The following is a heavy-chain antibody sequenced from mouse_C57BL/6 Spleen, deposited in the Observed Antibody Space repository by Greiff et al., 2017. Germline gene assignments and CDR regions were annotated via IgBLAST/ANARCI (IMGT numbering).Heavy chain of an antibody. D-gene: IGHD1-1*01. CDR1: GFNIKNTY. V-gene: IGHV14-3*01. CDR3: AFHYYGSSYWFAY. CDR2: IDPANGNT. J-gene: IGHJ3*01. Sequence: VQLQQSVAELVRPGASVKLSCTASGFNIKNTYMHWVKQRPEQGLEWIGRIDPANGNTKYAPKFQGKATITADTSSNTAYLQLSSLTSEDTAIYYCAFHYYGSSYWFAYWGQGTLVTVSA.